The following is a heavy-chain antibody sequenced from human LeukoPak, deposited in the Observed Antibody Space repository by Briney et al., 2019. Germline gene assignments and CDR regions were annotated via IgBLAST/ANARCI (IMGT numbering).Heavy chain of an antibody. Sequence: TGGSLRLSCASSGFTFTSYSMNWVRQAPGKGLEWVSYISSSSSTIYYADSVKGRFTIFRDNAKNSLYLQMISLRAEDTALYFCARDRYGDYAIDYWGQGTLVTVSS. CDR2: ISSSSSTI. CDR1: GFTFTSYS. V-gene: IGHV3-48*04. J-gene: IGHJ4*02. D-gene: IGHD4-17*01. CDR3: ARDRYGDYAIDY.